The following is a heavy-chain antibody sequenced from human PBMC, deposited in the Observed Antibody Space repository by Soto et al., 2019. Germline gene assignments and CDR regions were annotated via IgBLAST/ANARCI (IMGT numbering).Heavy chain of an antibody. CDR2: ITPIFGTA. V-gene: IGHV1-69*13. CDR3: ARDLPSSIAARLDI. CDR1: GGTFSSYA. D-gene: IGHD6-6*01. J-gene: IGHJ3*02. Sequence: AASVKVSCKASGGTFSSYAISWVRQAPGQGLEWMGGITPIFGTANYAQKFQGRVTITADESTSTAYMELSSLRSEDTAVYYCARDLPSSIAARLDIWGQGTMVTVSS.